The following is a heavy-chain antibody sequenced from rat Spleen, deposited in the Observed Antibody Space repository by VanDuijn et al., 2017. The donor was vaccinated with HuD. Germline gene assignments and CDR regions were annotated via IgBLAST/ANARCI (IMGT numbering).Heavy chain of an antibody. J-gene: IGHJ4*01. CDR3: TTGGTTLYVMAA. Sequence: EVQLVESGGDLVQPGRSLKLTCAASGFTFSNYDMAWVRQAPTKGLEWVASISYDGSSTYYRDSVKGRFTISRDNAKSTLYVQMDSLRSEDTATYYCTTGGTTLYVMAAWGQGASVTVSS. CDR1: GFTFSNYD. D-gene: IGHD1-5*01. V-gene: IGHV5-29*01. CDR2: ISYDGSST.